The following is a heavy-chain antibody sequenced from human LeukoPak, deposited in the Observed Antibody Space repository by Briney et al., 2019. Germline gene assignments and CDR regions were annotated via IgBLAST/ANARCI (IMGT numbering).Heavy chain of an antibody. CDR1: GYTFTSYG. V-gene: IGHV1-18*01. CDR2: ISAYNGNT. CDR3: ATGSLGLWSGYLLCPDH. J-gene: IGHJ5*02. D-gene: IGHD3-3*01. Sequence: ASVKVSCKASGYTFTSYGISWVRQAPGQGLEWMGWISAYNGNTNYAQKLQGRVTMTTDTSTSTAYMELRSLRSDDTAVYYCATGSLGLWSGYLLCPDHWGQGTLVTVSS.